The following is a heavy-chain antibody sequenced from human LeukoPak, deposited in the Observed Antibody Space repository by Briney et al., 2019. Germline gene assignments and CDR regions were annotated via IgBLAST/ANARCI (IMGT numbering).Heavy chain of an antibody. V-gene: IGHV3-74*03. CDR2: IHPDGSIT. CDR1: GFTISNYW. CDR3: VSGSLQSGYNFDY. Sequence: GGSLRLSCVGSGFTISNYWMHWVRQAPGTGLVWVSRIHPDGSITTYADSVKGRFTISRDNAKNTLYLQMNSLRAEDTAVYYCVSGSLQSGYNFDYWGQGALVTVSS. J-gene: IGHJ4*02. D-gene: IGHD3-3*01.